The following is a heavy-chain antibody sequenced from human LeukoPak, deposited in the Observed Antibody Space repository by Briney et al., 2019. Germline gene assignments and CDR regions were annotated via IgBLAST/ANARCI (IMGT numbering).Heavy chain of an antibody. CDR2: IIPIFGTA. V-gene: IGHV1-69*13. CDR1: GGTFSSYA. Sequence: SVKVSCKASGGTFSSYAISWVRQAPGQVLEWMGGIIPIFGTANYAQKFQGRVTITADESTSTAYMELSSPRSEDTAVYYCARDGGYCSSTSCQPYNWFDPWGQGTLVTVSS. J-gene: IGHJ5*02. D-gene: IGHD2-2*01. CDR3: ARDGGYCSSTSCQPYNWFDP.